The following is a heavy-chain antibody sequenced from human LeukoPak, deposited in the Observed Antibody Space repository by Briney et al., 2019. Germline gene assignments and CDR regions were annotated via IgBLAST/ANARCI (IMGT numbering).Heavy chain of an antibody. CDR2: IIPIFGTT. D-gene: IGHD3-22*01. CDR3: ARGLTHRRNYDNSGYQIVSAF. CDR1: GGTFNSYA. V-gene: IGHV1-69*06. J-gene: IGHJ4*02. Sequence: GASVKVSCKASGGTFNSYAISWVRQAPGQGLEWMGGIIPIFGTTNYARKFRGRVTLTADKSTRTAYMELSSLRSEDTAVYYCARGLTHRRNYDNSGYQIVSAFWGQGTLVTVSS.